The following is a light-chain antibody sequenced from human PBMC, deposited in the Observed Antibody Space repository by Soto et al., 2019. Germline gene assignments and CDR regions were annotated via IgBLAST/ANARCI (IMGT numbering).Light chain of an antibody. V-gene: IGKV3-11*01. CDR2: DAS. CDR3: QQRANWPLT. Sequence: IVLTQSPATLSLSPGERATLSCRASQSVVTYLAWYQQKPGQAPTLLIYDASNRATGIPARFSGSGSGTDFTLTISSLDPEDFAVYYCQQRANWPLTFGGGTKVDIK. CDR1: QSVVTY. J-gene: IGKJ4*01.